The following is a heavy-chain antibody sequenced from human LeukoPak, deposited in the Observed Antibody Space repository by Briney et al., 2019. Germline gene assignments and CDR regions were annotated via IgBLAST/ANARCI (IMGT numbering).Heavy chain of an antibody. CDR2: INHSGST. V-gene: IGHV4-34*01. Sequence: SETLSLTCAVYGGSFSGYYWSWIRQPPGKGLEWIGEINHSGSTNYNPSLKSRVTISVDTSKNQFSPRLSSVTAADTAVYYCARAPEGFHDSSGSYEFDYWGQGTLVTVSS. J-gene: IGHJ4*02. CDR1: GGSFSGYY. D-gene: IGHD3-22*01. CDR3: ARAPEGFHDSSGSYEFDY.